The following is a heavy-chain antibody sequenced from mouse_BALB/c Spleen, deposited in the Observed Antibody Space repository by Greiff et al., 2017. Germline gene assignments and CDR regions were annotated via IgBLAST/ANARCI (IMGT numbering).Heavy chain of an antibody. CDR1: GYSFTGYY. J-gene: IGHJ2*01. D-gene: IGHD1-1*01. CDR3: APYYYGSSYVYFDY. V-gene: IGHV1S34*01. Sequence: LVKTGASVKISCKASGYSFTGYYMHWVKQSHGKSLEWIGYISCYNGATSYNQKFKGKATFTVDTSSSTAYMQFNSLTSEDTAVYYCAPYYYGSSYVYFDYWGQGTTLTVSS. CDR2: ISCYNGAT.